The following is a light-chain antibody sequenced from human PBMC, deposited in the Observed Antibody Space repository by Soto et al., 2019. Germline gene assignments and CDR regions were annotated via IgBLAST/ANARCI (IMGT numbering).Light chain of an antibody. Sequence: QSVLTQPPSASGTPGQRVTISCSGSSSNIGSNTVNWYQQLPGTAPKLLIYSNNQRPSGVPDRFSGSTSGTSASLAISGLQSEEEADYYCAAWDDSLNGLVFGGGTKVTVL. CDR3: AAWDDSLNGLV. V-gene: IGLV1-44*01. CDR2: SNN. J-gene: IGLJ2*01. CDR1: SSNIGSNT.